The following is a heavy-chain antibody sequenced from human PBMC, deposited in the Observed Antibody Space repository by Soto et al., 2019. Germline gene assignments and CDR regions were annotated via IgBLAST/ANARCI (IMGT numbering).Heavy chain of an antibody. J-gene: IGHJ4*02. CDR3: AKNQERELPRVIDF. Sequence: GGSLRLSCATSGLTFSNYAMSWVRQAPGGGLEWVSSMSGSSSTTYYADSVRGRFTIPRDRSKNTLYLQMSSLRAEDTALYYCAKNQERELPRVIDFWGQGTLVTVSS. D-gene: IGHD1-7*01. V-gene: IGHV3-23*01. CDR2: MSGSSSTT. CDR1: GLTFSNYA.